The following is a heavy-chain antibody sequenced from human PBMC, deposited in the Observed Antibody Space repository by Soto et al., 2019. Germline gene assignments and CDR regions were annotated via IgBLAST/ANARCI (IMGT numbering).Heavy chain of an antibody. J-gene: IGHJ4*02. CDR3: AKNQERELPRVIDF. Sequence: GGSLRLSCATSGLTFSNYAMSWVRQAPGGGLEWVSSMSGSSSTTYYADSVRGRFTIPRDRSKNTLYLQMSSLRAEDTALYYCAKNQERELPRVIDFWGQGTLVTVSS. D-gene: IGHD1-7*01. V-gene: IGHV3-23*01. CDR2: MSGSSSTT. CDR1: GLTFSNYA.